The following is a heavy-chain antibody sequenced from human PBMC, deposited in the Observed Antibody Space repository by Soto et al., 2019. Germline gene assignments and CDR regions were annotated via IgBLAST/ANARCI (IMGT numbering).Heavy chain of an antibody. CDR2: INHSGIT. J-gene: IGHJ4*02. D-gene: IGHD3-22*01. V-gene: IGHV4-34*01. CDR3: ARGTTYYYDTSGYYLDY. CDR1: GGSFIGYY. Sequence: QVQLQQWGAGLLKPSETLSLTCAVYGGSFIGYYWSWIRQPPGKGLEWIGEINHSGITNYNPSLKSRVTISLDTSKNHFSLKLTSVTAADTAVFYCARGTTYYYDTSGYYLDYWGQETLVTVSS.